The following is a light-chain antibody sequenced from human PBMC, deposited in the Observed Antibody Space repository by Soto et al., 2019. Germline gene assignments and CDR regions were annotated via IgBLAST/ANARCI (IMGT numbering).Light chain of an antibody. CDR2: GAS. Sequence: EIVLTQSPGTLSLSPGERATLSCRASQSVSSSYLAWYQQKPGQAPRLLIYGASSRATGIPDRFSGSGSGTDLTLPISSLEPEDFAVYYCQQYGSSHQLPFGGGNKVDIK. J-gene: IGKJ4*01. CDR1: QSVSSSY. V-gene: IGKV3-20*01. CDR3: QQYGSSHQLP.